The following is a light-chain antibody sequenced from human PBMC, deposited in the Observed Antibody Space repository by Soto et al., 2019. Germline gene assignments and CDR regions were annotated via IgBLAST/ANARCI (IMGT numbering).Light chain of an antibody. Sequence: QSVLTQPPSASGTPGQRVTISCSGSTSSIGSNYVYWYQQLPGTAPKLVIYGNSNRPSGVPDRFSGSKSGTSASLAITGLQAEDEADYYCQSYDSSLSGYVFGTGTKVTVL. V-gene: IGLV1-40*01. CDR3: QSYDSSLSGYV. CDR1: TSSIGSNY. J-gene: IGLJ1*01. CDR2: GNS.